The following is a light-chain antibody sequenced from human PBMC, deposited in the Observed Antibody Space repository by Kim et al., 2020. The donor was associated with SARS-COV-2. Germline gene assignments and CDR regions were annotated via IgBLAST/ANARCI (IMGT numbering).Light chain of an antibody. V-gene: IGKV3-20*01. CDR2: GAS. CDR3: QQYGSSPQYT. J-gene: IGKJ2*01. Sequence: EIVLTQSPGTLSLSPGERATLSCRASQSVSSSYLAWYQQKPGQAPRLLIYGASSRATGIPDRFSGSGSGTDFTLTISRLEPEDFAVYYCQQYGSSPQYTFGQGTKLGDQT. CDR1: QSVSSSY.